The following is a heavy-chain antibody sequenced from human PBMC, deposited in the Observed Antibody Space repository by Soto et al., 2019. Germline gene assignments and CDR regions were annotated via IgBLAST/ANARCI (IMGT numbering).Heavy chain of an antibody. CDR3: DRFYRELRCSGSSNWFDP. Sequence: QLQLQESGSGLVKPSQTLSLTCAVSGGSISSGGYSWSWIRQPPGKGLEWIGYIYHSGSTYYNPSLKSRVTISVERSKHQCSLKHSSVTAADTAVYYWDRFYRELRCSGSSNWFDPWCQGTLVTVSS. J-gene: IGHJ5*02. CDR1: GGSISSGGYS. V-gene: IGHV4-30-2*01. CDR2: IYHSGST. D-gene: IGHD3-10*02.